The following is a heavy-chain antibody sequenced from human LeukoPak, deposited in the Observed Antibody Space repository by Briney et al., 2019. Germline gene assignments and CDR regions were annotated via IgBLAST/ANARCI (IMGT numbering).Heavy chain of an antibody. CDR1: GFTFSTSG. D-gene: IGHD1-1*01. Sequence: PGGSLRLSCAASGFTFSTSGMHWVRQGPGKGLEWVAVISNDGGTKYYGDSVRGRFTISRDNSKDTLYLEMSSLSPEDTAMYYCSSAYNKIPILGSVHWGQGILVTVSA. J-gene: IGHJ4*02. CDR2: ISNDGGTK. CDR3: SSAYNKIPILGSVH. V-gene: IGHV3-30*03.